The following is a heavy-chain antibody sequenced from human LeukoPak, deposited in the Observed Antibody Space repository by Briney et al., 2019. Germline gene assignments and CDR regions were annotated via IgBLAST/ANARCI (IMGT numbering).Heavy chain of an antibody. CDR2: ISSSGSTI. V-gene: IGHV3-11*04. D-gene: IGHD3-10*01. CDR1: GFTFSDYY. CDR3: AKDRDYYGSGSLPYFDY. Sequence: GGSLRLSCAASGFTFSDYYMSWIRQAPGKGLEWVSYISSSGSTIYYADSVKGRFTISRDNSKNTLYLQMNSLRAEDTAVYYCAKDRDYYGSGSLPYFDYWGQGTLVTVSS. J-gene: IGHJ4*02.